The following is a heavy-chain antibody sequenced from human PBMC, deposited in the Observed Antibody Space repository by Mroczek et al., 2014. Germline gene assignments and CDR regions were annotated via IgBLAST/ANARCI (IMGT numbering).Heavy chain of an antibody. V-gene: IGHV4-59*01. CDR2: IYYSGST. J-gene: IGHJ5*02. D-gene: IGHD6-13*01. CDR1: GGSISSYY. CDR3: ARMAAVGTSGRWFDT. Sequence: QVQLQQWGPGLVKPSETLSLTCTVSGGSISSYYWSWIRQPPGKGLEWIGYIYYSGSTNYNPSLKSRVTISVDTSKNQFSLKVSSVTAADTAVYYCARMAAVGTSGRWFDTWGQGTLVTVSS.